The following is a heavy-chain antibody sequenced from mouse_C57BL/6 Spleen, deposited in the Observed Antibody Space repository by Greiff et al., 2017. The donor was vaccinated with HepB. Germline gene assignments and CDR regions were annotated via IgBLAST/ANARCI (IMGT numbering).Heavy chain of an antibody. CDR2: INPNNGGT. CDR3: ARSRDYGRRCWYFDV. CDR1: GYTFTDYN. Sequence: VQLQQSGPELVKPGASVKIPCKASGYTFTDYNMDWVKQSHGKSLEWIGDINPNNGGTIYNQKFKGKATLTVDKSSSTAYMELRSLTSEDTAVYYCARSRDYGRRCWYFDVWGTGTTVTVSS. V-gene: IGHV1-18*01. J-gene: IGHJ1*03. D-gene: IGHD1-1*01.